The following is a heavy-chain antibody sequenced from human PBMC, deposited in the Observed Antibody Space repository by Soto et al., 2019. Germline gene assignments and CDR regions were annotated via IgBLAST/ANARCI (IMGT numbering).Heavy chain of an antibody. V-gene: IGHV4-34*01. CDR1: GGSFSGYY. J-gene: IGHJ4*02. Sequence: QVQLQQWGAGLLKPSETLSLTCAVYGGSFSGYYWSWIRQPPGKGLEWIGEINHSGSTNYNPSLKRRATISVETTKNQFSLKLSAVTAADTAVYYCARIGVYYDYVWGSYRPHYYFDYWGQGTLVTVSS. CDR3: ARIGVYYDYVWGSYRPHYYFDY. D-gene: IGHD3-16*02. CDR2: INHSGST.